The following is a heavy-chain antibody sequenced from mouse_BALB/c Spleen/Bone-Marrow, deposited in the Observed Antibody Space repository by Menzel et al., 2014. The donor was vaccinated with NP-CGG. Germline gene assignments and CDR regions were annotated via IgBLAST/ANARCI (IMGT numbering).Heavy chain of an antibody. CDR1: GYTFSSYW. CDR2: ILPGSGST. Sequence: QVPLQQPGAELMKPGASVKISCKATGYTFSSYWIEWVKQRPGHGLEWIGEILPGSGSTNYNEKFKGKATFTADTSSNTAYMQLSSLTSEDSAVYYCAREDGLWYFDVWGAGTTVTVSS. D-gene: IGHD1-1*01. CDR3: AREDGLWYFDV. V-gene: IGHV1-9*01. J-gene: IGHJ1*01.